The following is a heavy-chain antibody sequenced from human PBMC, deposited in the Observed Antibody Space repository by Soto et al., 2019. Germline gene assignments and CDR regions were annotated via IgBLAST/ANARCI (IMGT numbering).Heavy chain of an antibody. V-gene: IGHV4-39*01. CDR2: IYYSGST. D-gene: IGHD3-10*01. J-gene: IGHJ4*02. CDR1: GGSISSSSYY. Sequence: SETLSLTCTVSGGSISSSSYYWGWIRQPPGKGLEWIGSIYYSGSTYYNPSLKSRVTISVDTSKNQFSLKLSSVTAADTAVYYCARAAYYYGATDYWGQGTLVTVSS. CDR3: ARAAYYYGATDY.